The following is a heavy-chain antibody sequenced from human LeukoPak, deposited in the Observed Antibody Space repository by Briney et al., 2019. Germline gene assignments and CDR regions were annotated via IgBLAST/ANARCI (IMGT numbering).Heavy chain of an antibody. J-gene: IGHJ3*02. CDR1: RFTFSDFA. V-gene: IGHV3-23*01. Sequence: GGSLRLSCAASRFTFSDFAMSWVRQAPGKGLEWVSTIGGTGGDTYYADSVKGRFTISRDNSKNTLYLQMNSLRAEDTAVYYCARGYCSSTSCHDAFDIWGQGTMVTVSS. CDR3: ARGYCSSTSCHDAFDI. CDR2: IGGTGGDT. D-gene: IGHD2-2*01.